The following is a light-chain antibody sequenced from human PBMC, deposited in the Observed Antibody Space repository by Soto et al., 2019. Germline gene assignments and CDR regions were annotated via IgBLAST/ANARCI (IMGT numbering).Light chain of an antibody. CDR1: QSINNW. CDR3: QQYGSLLM. J-gene: IGKJ1*01. Sequence: DIQMTQSPSTLSASVGDRVTITCRASQSINNWLAWYQQKPGKAPKLLMYDASTLEIGVPSRFSGSGSGTEFPLTISSLQPDDVATYYYQQYGSLLMFGQGTKVEVK. CDR2: DAS. V-gene: IGKV1-5*01.